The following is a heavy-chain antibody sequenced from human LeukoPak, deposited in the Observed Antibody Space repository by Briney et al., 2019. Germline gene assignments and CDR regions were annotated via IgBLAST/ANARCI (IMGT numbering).Heavy chain of an antibody. CDR3: ARDSYGDHDYYYGMDV. CDR2: ISPSGGST. J-gene: IGHJ6*02. CDR1: GYTFTSYY. V-gene: IGHV1-46*01. D-gene: IGHD4-17*01. Sequence: ASVKVSCKASGYTFTSYYMHWVRQAPGQGLEWMGIISPSGGSTSYAQKFQGRVTMTRDTSTSTVYMELSSLRSEDTAVYYCARDSYGDHDYYYGMDVWGQGTTVTVSS.